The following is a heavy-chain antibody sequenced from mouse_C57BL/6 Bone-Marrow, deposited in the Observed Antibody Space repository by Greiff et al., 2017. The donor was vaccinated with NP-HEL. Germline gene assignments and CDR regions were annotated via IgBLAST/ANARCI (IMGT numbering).Heavy chain of an antibody. V-gene: IGHV5-9*01. D-gene: IGHD1-1*01. CDR2: ISGGGGNT. Sequence: EVKLMESGGGLVKPGGSLKLSCAASGFTFSSYTMSWVRQTPEKRLEWVATISGGGGNTYYPDSVKGRFTISRDNAKNTLYLQMSRLRSEDTALYYCARQRYYGRSWFAYWGQGTLVTGSA. CDR1: GFTFSSYT. J-gene: IGHJ3*01. CDR3: ARQRYYGRSWFAY.